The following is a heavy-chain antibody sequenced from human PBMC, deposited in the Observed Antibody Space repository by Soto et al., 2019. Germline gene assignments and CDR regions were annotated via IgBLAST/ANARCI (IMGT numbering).Heavy chain of an antibody. V-gene: IGHV3-33*01. CDR3: ARDLQGYYYDSSGYYPDY. D-gene: IGHD3-22*01. Sequence: PGGSLRLSCAASGFTFSSYGMHWVRQAPGKGLEWVAVIWYDGSNKYYADSVKGRFTISRDNSKNTLYLQMNSLRAEDTAVYYCARDLQGYYYDSSGYYPDYWGQGTLVTVSS. CDR1: GFTFSSYG. J-gene: IGHJ4*02. CDR2: IWYDGSNK.